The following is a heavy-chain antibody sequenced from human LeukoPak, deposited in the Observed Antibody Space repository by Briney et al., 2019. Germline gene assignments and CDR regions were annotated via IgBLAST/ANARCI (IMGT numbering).Heavy chain of an antibody. CDR3: ARGVAAAGTADY. CDR2: IHPNSGGT. CDR1: GYTFTGYY. J-gene: IGHJ4*02. D-gene: IGHD6-13*01. Sequence: ASVKVSCKASGYTFTGYYMHWVRPAPGQGLEWMGWIHPNSGGTNYAQKFQGRVTMTRDTSISTAYMELSRLRSDDTAVYYCARGVAAAGTADYWGQGTLVTVSS. V-gene: IGHV1-2*02.